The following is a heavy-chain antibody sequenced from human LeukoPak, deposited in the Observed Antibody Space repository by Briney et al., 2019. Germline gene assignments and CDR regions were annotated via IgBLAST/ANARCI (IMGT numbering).Heavy chain of an antibody. Sequence: PGGSLRLSCAASGFTFTNYAMSWVRQAPGKGLEWVSLISGSGGSTYYADSVKGRFTISRDNSKNALYLQMNSLRAEDTAVYYCAKESFGSGIYSDWGQGTMVTVSS. CDR2: ISGSGGST. CDR3: AKESFGSGIYSD. V-gene: IGHV3-23*01. J-gene: IGHJ3*01. CDR1: GFTFTNYA. D-gene: IGHD1-26*01.